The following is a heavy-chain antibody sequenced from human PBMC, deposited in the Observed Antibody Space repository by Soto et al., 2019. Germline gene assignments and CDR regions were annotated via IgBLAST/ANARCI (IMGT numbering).Heavy chain of an antibody. CDR3: ARAREPEYSSSIFFDY. CDR1: GLTVSSTQ. V-gene: IGHV3-53*01. CDR2: IYSAGST. J-gene: IGHJ4*01. D-gene: IGHD6-6*01. Sequence: GGSLRLSCVVSGLTVSSTQMSWVRHAPGKWLRWVSVIYSAGSTYYAHAVKGRFTISRDISENKIFLELNGLTVDDTAVYYCARAREPEYSSSIFFDYWGRGTVVTVSS.